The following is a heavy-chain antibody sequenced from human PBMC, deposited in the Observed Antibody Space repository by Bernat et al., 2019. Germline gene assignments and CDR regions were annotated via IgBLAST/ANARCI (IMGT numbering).Heavy chain of an antibody. D-gene: IGHD2-15*01. V-gene: IGHV5-51*01. CDR2: IYPGDSDT. Sequence: EVQLVQSGAEVKKPGESLKISCKGSGYSFTSYWIGWVRQMPGKGLEWMGIIYPGDSDTRYSPSFQGQVTISADKSISTAYLQWSSLKASDTAMYYCARQHCSGGSCYSACGYWGQGTLVTVSS. CDR3: ARQHCSGGSCYSACGY. J-gene: IGHJ4*02. CDR1: GYSFTSYW.